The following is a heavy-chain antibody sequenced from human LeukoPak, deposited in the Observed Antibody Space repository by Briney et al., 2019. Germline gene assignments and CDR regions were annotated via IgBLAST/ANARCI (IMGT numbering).Heavy chain of an antibody. J-gene: IGHJ4*02. CDR3: ASAAQYGYYFDY. CDR1: GFTFSSYE. Sequence: GGSLRLSCAASGFTFSSYEMNWVRQAPGKGLEWVSYISTSGSTIYYADSVKGRFTISRDNAKNALFLQMNSLRAEDTAVYYCASAAQYGYYFDYWGQGTLVTVSS. CDR2: ISTSGSTI. V-gene: IGHV3-48*03. D-gene: IGHD3-10*01.